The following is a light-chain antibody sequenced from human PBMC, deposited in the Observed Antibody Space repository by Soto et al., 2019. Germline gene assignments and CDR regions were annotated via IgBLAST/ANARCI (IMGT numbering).Light chain of an antibody. Sequence: IVLTPSPATLSLSPAERATLSCRASQSVSSYLAWYQQNPGQAPRLLISEAATRATGIPARCSGSGSGTNVTPTISSLVPEDFAVDYCQQRSNWPHTFGPGTKVDIK. CDR2: EAA. V-gene: IGKV3-11*01. CDR3: QQRSNWPHT. J-gene: IGKJ3*01. CDR1: QSVSSY.